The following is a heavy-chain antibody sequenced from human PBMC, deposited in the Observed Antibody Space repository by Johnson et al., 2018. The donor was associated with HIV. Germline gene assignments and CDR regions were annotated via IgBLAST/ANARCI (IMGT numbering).Heavy chain of an antibody. D-gene: IGHD2-21*01. CDR1: GFTFSSYW. Sequence: VQLVESGGGVVQPGRSLRLSCAASGFTFSSYWMSWVRQAPGKGLEWVANIKQDGSEKYYVDSVKGRFTISRDNAKNSLYLQMNSLRAEDTAVYYCAKDRVVIAAHDAFDIWGQGTMVTVSS. CDR3: AKDRVVIAAHDAFDI. CDR2: IKQDGSEK. J-gene: IGHJ3*02. V-gene: IGHV3-7*01.